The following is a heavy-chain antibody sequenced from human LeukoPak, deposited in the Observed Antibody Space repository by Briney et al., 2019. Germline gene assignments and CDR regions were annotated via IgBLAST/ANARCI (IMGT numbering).Heavy chain of an antibody. Sequence: GGSLRLSCAASGFTFSSYWMSWVRQAPGKGLEWVANIKQDGSEKYYVDSVKGRFTISRDNAKNSLYLQMNSLRAEDTAVYYCAREGIQLWFRNAFDIWGQGTMVTVSS. V-gene: IGHV3-7*01. J-gene: IGHJ3*02. D-gene: IGHD5-18*01. CDR2: IKQDGSEK. CDR1: GFTFSSYW. CDR3: AREGIQLWFRNAFDI.